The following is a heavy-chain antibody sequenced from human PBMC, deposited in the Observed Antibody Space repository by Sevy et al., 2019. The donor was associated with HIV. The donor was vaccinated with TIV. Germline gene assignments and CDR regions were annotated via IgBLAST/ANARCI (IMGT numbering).Heavy chain of an antibody. D-gene: IGHD6-13*01. V-gene: IGHV3-48*02. J-gene: IGHJ4*02. CDR3: ARDEGIAAEEGLDD. Sequence: GGSLRLSCAASGFTFSSYSMNWVRQAPGKGLEWVSSISSSSSTIYYADSVKGRFTISRDNAKNSLYLQMNSLRDEDTAVYFEARDEGIAAEEGLDDWGQGTLVTVSS. CDR1: GFTFSSYS. CDR2: ISSSSSTI.